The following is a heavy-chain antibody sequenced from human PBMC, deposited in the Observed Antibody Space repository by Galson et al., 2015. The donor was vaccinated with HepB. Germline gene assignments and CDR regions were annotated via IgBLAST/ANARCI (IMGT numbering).Heavy chain of an antibody. D-gene: IGHD6-13*01. CDR2: ISISISNT. CDR3: ARDGPSSYSGSWYFDY. V-gene: IGHV3-21*01. CDR1: GFTFSNYS. Sequence: SLRLSCAASGFTFSNYSMNWVRQAPGQGLEWVSSISISISNTYYADSVKGRFTITRDNSKNSVYMQMSSLRAEDTAVYYCARDGPSSYSGSWYFDYWGQGTLVTVSS. J-gene: IGHJ4*02.